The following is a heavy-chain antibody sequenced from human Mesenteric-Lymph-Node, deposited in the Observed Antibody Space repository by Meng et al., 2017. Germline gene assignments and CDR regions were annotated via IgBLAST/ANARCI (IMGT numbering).Heavy chain of an antibody. V-gene: IGHV3-23*01. Sequence: VQLLQSGAEVKKPGASVKVSCKASGYSFRGYGISWVRQAPGKGPEWVSTISGAGETAYYAESVRGRFTISRDNSKNTLYLQMNSLTVDDTAVYYCARDVDHFWSGYSHWGQGTPVTVSS. CDR2: ISGAGETA. CDR3: ARDVDHFWSGYSH. D-gene: IGHD3-3*02. CDR1: GYSFRGYG. J-gene: IGHJ4*02.